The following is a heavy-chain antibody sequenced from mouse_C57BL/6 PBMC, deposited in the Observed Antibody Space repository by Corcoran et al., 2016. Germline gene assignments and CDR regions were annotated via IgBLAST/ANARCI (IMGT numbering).Heavy chain of an antibody. CDR2: INPNNGGT. CDR3: ARKLTSDY. J-gene: IGHJ2*01. D-gene: IGHD1-3*01. V-gene: IGHV1-26*01. CDR1: GYTFTDYY. Sequence: EVQLQQSGPELVKPGASVQISCKASGYTFTDYYMNWVKQSHGKSLEWIGDINPNNGGTSYNQKFKGKATLTVDKSSSTAYMELRSLTSEDSAVYYCARKLTSDYWGQGTTLTVSS.